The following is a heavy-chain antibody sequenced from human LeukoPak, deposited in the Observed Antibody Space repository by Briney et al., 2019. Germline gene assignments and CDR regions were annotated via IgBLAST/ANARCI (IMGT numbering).Heavy chain of an antibody. J-gene: IGHJ6*04. D-gene: IGHD2-15*01. CDR1: GFTFSSYE. V-gene: IGHV3-48*03. Sequence: PGGSLRLSCAASGFTFSSYEMNWVRQAPGKGLEWVSYISSSSSTIYNADSVKGRFTISRDNAKNSLYLQMNSLRAEDTAVYYCARGRTAAPVWGKGTTVTVSS. CDR2: ISSSSSTI. CDR3: ARGRTAAPV.